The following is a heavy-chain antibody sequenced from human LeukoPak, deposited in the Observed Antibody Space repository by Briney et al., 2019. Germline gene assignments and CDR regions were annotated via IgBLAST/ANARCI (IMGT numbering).Heavy chain of an antibody. D-gene: IGHD5-24*01. V-gene: IGHV3-21*01. Sequence: GGSLRLSCAASGFTFSSYSMNWVRQAPGKGLEWVSSISSSSSSYIYYADSVKGRFTISRDNAKNSLYLQMNSLRAEDTAVYYCARGRDGYSYVFDIWGQGTMVTVSS. CDR3: ARGRDGYSYVFDI. CDR1: GFTFSSYS. CDR2: ISSSSSSYI. J-gene: IGHJ3*02.